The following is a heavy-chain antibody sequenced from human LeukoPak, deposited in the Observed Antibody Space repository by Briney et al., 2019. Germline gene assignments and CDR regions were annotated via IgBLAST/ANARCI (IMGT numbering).Heavy chain of an antibody. CDR3: ARVGDWNDLVY. CDR2: ISSSGSTI. V-gene: IGHV3-48*03. Sequence: GGSLRLSCAASGFTFSSYEMNWVRQAPGKGLEWVSYISSSGSTIYYADSVKGRFTISRDNAKNSLYLQMNSLRAEDTAVYYCARVGDWNDLVYWGQGTLVTVSS. D-gene: IGHD1-1*01. CDR1: GFTFSSYE. J-gene: IGHJ4*02.